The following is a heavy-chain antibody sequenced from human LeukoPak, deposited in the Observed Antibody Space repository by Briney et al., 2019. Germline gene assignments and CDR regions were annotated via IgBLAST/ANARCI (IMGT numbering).Heavy chain of an antibody. Sequence: ASVKVSCKASGYTFTGYYMHWVRQAPGQGLEWMGWINPNSGGTNYAQKFQGRVTMTRDTSISTAYMELSRLRSDDTAVYYCARGYLVGPYGGNSEFGYWGQGTLVTVSS. D-gene: IGHD4-23*01. CDR3: ARGYLVGPYGGNSEFGY. J-gene: IGHJ4*02. V-gene: IGHV1-2*02. CDR1: GYTFTGYY. CDR2: INPNSGGT.